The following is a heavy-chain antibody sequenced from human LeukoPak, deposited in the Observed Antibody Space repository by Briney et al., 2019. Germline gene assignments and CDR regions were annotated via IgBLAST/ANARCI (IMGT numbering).Heavy chain of an antibody. Sequence: SETLSLTCTVSGGSISTYYWSWIRQPPGKGLEWIGYIHYSGSTNYNPSLRSRVTMSLGTSKNQFSLKLSSVTAADTAVYYCAREHVDYFDYWGQGTLVTVSS. CDR3: AREHVDYFDY. V-gene: IGHV4-59*01. CDR2: IHYSGST. CDR1: GGSISTYY. J-gene: IGHJ4*02.